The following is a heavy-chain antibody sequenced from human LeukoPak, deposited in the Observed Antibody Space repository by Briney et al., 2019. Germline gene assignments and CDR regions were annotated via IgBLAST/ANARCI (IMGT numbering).Heavy chain of an antibody. Sequence: PGGSLRLSCAASGFSISNYAMNWVRQAPGKGLEWVSSITSSNSYTYYADSVKGRFTISRDNAKNSVYLQMNSLRAEDTAVYYCARESIVVVPAPMDVWGQGATVTVS. D-gene: IGHD2-2*01. J-gene: IGHJ6*02. CDR3: ARESIVVVPAPMDV. CDR2: ITSSNSYT. V-gene: IGHV3-21*01. CDR1: GFSISNYA.